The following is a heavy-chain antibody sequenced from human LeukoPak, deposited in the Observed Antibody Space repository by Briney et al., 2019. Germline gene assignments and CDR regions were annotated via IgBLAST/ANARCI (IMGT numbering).Heavy chain of an antibody. Sequence: GASVKVSCKASGYTFTGCYMHWVRQAPGQGLEWMGWINPNSGGTNYAQKFQGRVTMTRDTSISTAYMELSRLRSDDTAVYYCARVGYDYVWGSYPHPDYWRQGILVTVSS. D-gene: IGHD3-16*02. V-gene: IGHV1-2*02. J-gene: IGHJ4*02. CDR2: INPNSGGT. CDR1: GYTFTGCY. CDR3: ARVGYDYVWGSYPHPDY.